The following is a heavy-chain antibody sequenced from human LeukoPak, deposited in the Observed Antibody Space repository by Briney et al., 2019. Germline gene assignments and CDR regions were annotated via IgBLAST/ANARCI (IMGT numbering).Heavy chain of an antibody. CDR1: GFTFSSYS. Sequence: GGSLRLSCAASGFTFSSYSMNWVRQAPGKGLEWVSSISSSSSYIYYADSVKGRFTISRDNAKNSLYLQMNSLRAEDTAVYYCARGVRFLEWLYHYMDVWGKGTTVTVSS. V-gene: IGHV3-21*01. D-gene: IGHD3-3*01. CDR2: ISSSSSYI. J-gene: IGHJ6*03. CDR3: ARGVRFLEWLYHYMDV.